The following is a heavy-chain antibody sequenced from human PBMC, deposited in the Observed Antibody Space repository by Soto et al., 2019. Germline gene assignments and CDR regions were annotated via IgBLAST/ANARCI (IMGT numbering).Heavy chain of an antibody. Sequence: QVQLQQWGAGLLKPSETLSLTCAVYGGSFSGYYWSWIRQPPGKGLAWIGEINHSGSTNYNPSLKSRVTISVDTSKNQFSLKLSSVTAADTAVYYCARGPSIMVPDYWGQGTLVTVSS. CDR2: INHSGST. J-gene: IGHJ4*02. V-gene: IGHV4-34*01. CDR1: GGSFSGYY. D-gene: IGHD3-10*01. CDR3: ARGPSIMVPDY.